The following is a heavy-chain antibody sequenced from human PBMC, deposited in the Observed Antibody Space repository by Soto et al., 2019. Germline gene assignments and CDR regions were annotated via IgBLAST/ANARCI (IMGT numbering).Heavy chain of an antibody. CDR1: GGTFSSYA. V-gene: IGHV1-69*06. CDR2: IIPIFGTA. D-gene: IGHD3-22*01. CDR3: ARVTDYYDSSGYPNWFDP. Sequence: GASVKLSCKASGGTFSSYAISWVRQAPGQGLEWMGGIIPIFGTANYAQKFQGRVTITADKSTSTAYMELSSLRSEDTAVYYCARVTDYYDSSGYPNWFDPWGQGTLVIVSS. J-gene: IGHJ5*02.